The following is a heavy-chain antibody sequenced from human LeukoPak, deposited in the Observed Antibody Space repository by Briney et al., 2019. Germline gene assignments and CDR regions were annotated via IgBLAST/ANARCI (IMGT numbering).Heavy chain of an antibody. Sequence: GGSLGLSCAASGFTFSDYYMSWIRQAPGKGLEWVSYISSSGSTIYYADSVKGRFTISRDNAKNSLYLQMNSLRAEDTAVYYCARDYDSSGYYYGGGYNSGSDYWGQGTLVTISS. V-gene: IGHV3-11*01. D-gene: IGHD3-22*01. CDR2: ISSSGSTI. CDR1: GFTFSDYY. CDR3: ARDYDSSGYYYGGGYNSGSDY. J-gene: IGHJ4*02.